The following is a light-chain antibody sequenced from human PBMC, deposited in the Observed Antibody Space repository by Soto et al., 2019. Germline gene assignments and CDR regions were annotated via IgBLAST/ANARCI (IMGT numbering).Light chain of an antibody. J-gene: IGLJ1*01. CDR1: SSDVGGYGY. V-gene: IGLV2-14*01. CDR3: TSYTTTSTYV. CDR2: EVT. Sequence: QSVLTQPASVSGSPGQSITISCTGTSSDVGGYGYVSWYQQHPGKAPKFLIYEVTNRPSGISHRFSGSKSGNTASLTISGLQAEEEADYYCTSYTTTSTYVFGTGTKVTVL.